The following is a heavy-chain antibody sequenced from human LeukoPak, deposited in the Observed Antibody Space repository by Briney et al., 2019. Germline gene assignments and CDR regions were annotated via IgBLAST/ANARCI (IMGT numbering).Heavy chain of an antibody. CDR2: INPSGGST. J-gene: IGHJ5*02. V-gene: IGHV1-46*01. CDR3: ARHFRELRYFDWLFPGWFDP. D-gene: IGHD3-9*01. CDR1: GYTFTSYY. Sequence: ASVKVSCKASGYTFTSYYMHWVRQAPGQGLEWMGIINPSGGSTSYARKFQGRVTMTRDTSTSTVYMELSSLRSEDTAVYYCARHFRELRYFDWLFPGWFDPWGQGTLVTVSS.